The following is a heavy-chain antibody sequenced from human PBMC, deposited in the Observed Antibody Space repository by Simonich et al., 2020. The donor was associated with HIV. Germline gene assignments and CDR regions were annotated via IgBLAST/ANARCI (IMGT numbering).Heavy chain of an antibody. V-gene: IGHV4-34*01. CDR2: INYTGCP. CDR1: YF. CDR3: ARGGVGNWAFDF. Sequence: YFMTCNRQSPGQGLEWIGEINYTGCPHYNPSLKSLVTLSLDTSRKQFSLKLSSVTAADTAVYYCARGGVGNWAFDFWGQGTLVTVSS. D-gene: IGHD7-27*01. J-gene: IGHJ4*02.